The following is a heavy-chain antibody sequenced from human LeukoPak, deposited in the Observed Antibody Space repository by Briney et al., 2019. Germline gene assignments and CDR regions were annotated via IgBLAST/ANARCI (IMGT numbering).Heavy chain of an antibody. D-gene: IGHD3-16*01. J-gene: IGHJ4*02. CDR2: IYFSGST. CDR1: GGSISSSSYY. Sequence: PSETLSLTCTVSGGSISSSSYYWGWIRQPPGKGLEWVGSIYFSGSTYYNPSLKSRVTISVDTSKNQFSLKLSSVTAADTAVYYCARSAAVVGGSHTSDYFDYWGQGTLVTVSS. CDR3: ARSAAVVGGSHTSDYFDY. V-gene: IGHV4-39*07.